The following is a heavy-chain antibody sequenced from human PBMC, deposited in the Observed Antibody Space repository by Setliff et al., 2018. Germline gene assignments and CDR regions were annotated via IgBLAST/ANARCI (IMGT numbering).Heavy chain of an antibody. D-gene: IGHD2-2*01. CDR3: ARDTCSLTSCQDDYFDY. CDR1: GYTFVNYG. J-gene: IGHJ4*02. Sequence: GASVKVSCKASGYTFVNYGVSWVRQAPGQGVEWMGWISTYSGAIKNVPKFRDRVTMTTDASTNTAYMELRSLTSDDTAVYYCARDTCSLTSCQDDYFDYWGQGTLVTSPQ. CDR2: ISTYSGAI. V-gene: IGHV1-18*01.